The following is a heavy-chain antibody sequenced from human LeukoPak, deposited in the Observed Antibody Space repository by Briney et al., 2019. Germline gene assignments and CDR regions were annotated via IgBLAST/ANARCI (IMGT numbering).Heavy chain of an antibody. V-gene: IGHV1-18*01. Sequence: ASVTVSCTASSYTFTDYHINWVRQAPGQGPEWMAWISNYNGNTNYAQNFQGRVTFTTDTSTTTASLELRSLRYDDPAVYYLPREGPGFGSFDYWGQGTLVTVSS. D-gene: IGHD3-16*01. CDR2: ISNYNGNT. CDR3: PREGPGFGSFDY. CDR1: SYTFTDYH. J-gene: IGHJ4*02.